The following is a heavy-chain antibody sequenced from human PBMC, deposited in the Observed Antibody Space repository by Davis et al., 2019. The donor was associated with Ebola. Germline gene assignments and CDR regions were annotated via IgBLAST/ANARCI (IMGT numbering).Heavy chain of an antibody. D-gene: IGHD2-21*02. CDR3: TTPSAYCGGDCYSWGGY. CDR2: IKSKTDGGTT. J-gene: IGHJ4*02. Sequence: GESLKISCAASGFTFSNAWMSWVRQAPGKGLEWVGRIKSKTDGGTTDYAAPVKGRFTISRDDSKNTLYLQMNSLKTEDTAVYYCTTPSAYCGGDCYSWGGYWGQGTLVTVSS. CDR1: GFTFSNAW. V-gene: IGHV3-15*01.